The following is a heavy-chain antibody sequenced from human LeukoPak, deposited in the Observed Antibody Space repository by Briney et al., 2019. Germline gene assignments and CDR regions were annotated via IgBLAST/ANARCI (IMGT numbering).Heavy chain of an antibody. CDR2: IWYDGSNK. CDR1: GFTFSSYG. CDR3: ARDGSGGGWRYFDY. D-gene: IGHD6-19*01. V-gene: IGHV3-33*01. J-gene: IGHJ4*02. Sequence: GRSLRLSCAASGFTFSSYGMRWVRQAPGKGLEWVAVIWYDGSNKYYADSVKGRFTISRDNSKNTLYLQMNSLRAEDTAVYYCARDGSGGGWRYFDYWGQGTLVTVSS.